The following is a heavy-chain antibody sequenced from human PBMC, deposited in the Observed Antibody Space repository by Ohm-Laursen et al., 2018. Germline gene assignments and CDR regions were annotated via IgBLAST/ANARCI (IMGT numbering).Heavy chain of an antibody. CDR1: TFSINSYY. V-gene: IGHV4-59*01. CDR3: ASTGLRGGYYGMDV. Sequence: TLSLTSSVSTFSINSYYWSRLPQPTGQGLVWIGYFYYSGSTNYNPSLKSRATISVDTSKNQFPLKLSSVTAADTAVYYCASTGLRGGYYGMDVWGQGTTVTVSS. CDR2: FYYSGST. J-gene: IGHJ6*02. D-gene: IGHD1-14*01.